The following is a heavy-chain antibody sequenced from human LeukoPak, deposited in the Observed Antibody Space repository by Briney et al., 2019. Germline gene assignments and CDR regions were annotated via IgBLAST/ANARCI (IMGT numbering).Heavy chain of an antibody. CDR3: AKDRGMVGASVRAFDY. V-gene: IGHV3-23*01. D-gene: IGHD1-26*01. CDR1: GFTFRNHA. Sequence: GGSLRLSCAASGFTFRNHAMNWVRQAPGKGLEWVSVISGSGETTYYADSVKSRFTISRDNSQNTLYLQMSSLRGEDTALYYCAKDRGMVGASVRAFDYWGQGTLVTVSS. CDR2: ISGSGETT. J-gene: IGHJ4*02.